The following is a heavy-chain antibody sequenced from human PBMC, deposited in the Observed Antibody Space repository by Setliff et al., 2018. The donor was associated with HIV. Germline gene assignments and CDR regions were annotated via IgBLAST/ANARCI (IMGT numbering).Heavy chain of an antibody. CDR2: INPSGGSA. V-gene: IGHV1-46*01. CDR1: GGTFSSYA. J-gene: IGHJ3*01. Sequence: ASVKVSCKASGGTFSSYAISWVRQAPGQGLEWMGIINPSGGSATYAQKFQGRVTMTRDTSTSTVYMELSSLRSDDTAVYYCARGYCTNGVCQSFDFWGQGTMVTVSS. D-gene: IGHD2-8*01. CDR3: ARGYCTNGVCQSFDF.